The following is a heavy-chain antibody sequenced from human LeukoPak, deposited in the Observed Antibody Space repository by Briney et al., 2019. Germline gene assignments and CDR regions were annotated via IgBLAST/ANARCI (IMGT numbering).Heavy chain of an antibody. J-gene: IGHJ6*03. Sequence: RSETLSLTCTVSGGPIYSYYWSWIRQTAGKGLEWIGRLYPGVSTNYNPSLKSRVTMSVDTSKNQFALKLSAVTAADTAVYYCARLKFYDSTGYSPGHYMDVWGKGTTVTVSS. D-gene: IGHD3-22*01. CDR3: ARLKFYDSTGYSPGHYMDV. V-gene: IGHV4-4*07. CDR1: GGPIYSYY. CDR2: LYPGVST.